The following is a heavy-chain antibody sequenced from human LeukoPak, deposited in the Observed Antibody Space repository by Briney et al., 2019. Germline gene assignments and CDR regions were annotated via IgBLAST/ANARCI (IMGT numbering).Heavy chain of an antibody. V-gene: IGHV4-39*01. CDR2: IYYHENT. Sequence: SETLSLTCTVSDYSISSGYVYYWGWIRQPPGKGLEWIGSIYYHENTYYNSSLKSRVTISVDTSKNQFSLKLNSVTAADTAVYFCARRAYSAAYWKHFDYWGQGTLVTVSS. CDR3: ARRAYSAAYWKHFDY. D-gene: IGHD1-1*01. CDR1: DYSISSGYVYY. J-gene: IGHJ4*02.